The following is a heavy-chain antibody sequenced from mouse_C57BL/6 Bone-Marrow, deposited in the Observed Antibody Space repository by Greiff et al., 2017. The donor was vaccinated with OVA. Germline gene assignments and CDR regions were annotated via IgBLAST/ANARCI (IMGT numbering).Heavy chain of an antibody. D-gene: IGHD3-2*02. V-gene: IGHV14-4*01. CDR1: GFNIKDDY. J-gene: IGHJ3*01. Sequence: EVQLQQSGAELVRPGASVKLSCTASGFNIKDDYMHWVKQRPEQGLEWIGWIDPENGATEYASKFQGKATITADTSSNTAYLQLSSLTSEDTAVYYCTTWRSSGPWFAYWGQGTLVTVSA. CDR2: IDPENGAT. CDR3: TTWRSSGPWFAY.